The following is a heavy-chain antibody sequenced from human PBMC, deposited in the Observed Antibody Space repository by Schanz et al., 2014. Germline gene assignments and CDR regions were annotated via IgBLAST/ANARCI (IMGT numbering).Heavy chain of an antibody. CDR1: GFTFSDYG. D-gene: IGHD3-3*01. J-gene: IGHJ6*02. CDR2: ISGSSIHK. V-gene: IGHV3-11*05. Sequence: QVQLVDSGGGLVKPGGSLRLSCAASGFTFSDYGMSWVRQAPGKGLEWVSHISGSSIHKNYADSVKGRFSISRDNGETSVYLQINSLRVEDTAVYYCARFLARYQYYGVDVWGQGTTVIVSS. CDR3: ARFLARYQYYGVDV.